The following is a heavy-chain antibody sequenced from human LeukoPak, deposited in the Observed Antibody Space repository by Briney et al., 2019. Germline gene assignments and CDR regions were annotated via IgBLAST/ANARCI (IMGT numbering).Heavy chain of an antibody. CDR3: ARHEGDGYNQAYYYYYYMDV. Sequence: SETLSLTCTVSGGSISSSSYYWGWIRQPPGKGLEWIGSIYYSGSTYYNPSLKSRVTISVDTSKNQFSLKLSSVTAADTAVYYCARHEGDGYNQAYYYYYYMDVWGKGTTVTISS. CDR1: GGSISSSSYY. CDR2: IYYSGST. V-gene: IGHV4-39*01. J-gene: IGHJ6*03. D-gene: IGHD5-24*01.